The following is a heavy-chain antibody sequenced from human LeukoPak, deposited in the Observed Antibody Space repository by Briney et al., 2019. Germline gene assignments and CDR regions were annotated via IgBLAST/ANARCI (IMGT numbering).Heavy chain of an antibody. V-gene: IGHV4-39*01. CDR1: GGSISSSSYY. CDR3: VRHSDSSRWDGHDFDGMDF. CDR2: IYYSGST. D-gene: IGHD6-13*01. Sequence: SETLSLTCTVSGGSISSSSYYWGWIRQPPGKGLEWIGSIYYSGSTYYNPSLKSRVTISVDTSKNQFSLKLSSVTAAATAVYYCVRHSDSSRWDGHDFDGMDFWGEGTTVTVSS. J-gene: IGHJ6*04.